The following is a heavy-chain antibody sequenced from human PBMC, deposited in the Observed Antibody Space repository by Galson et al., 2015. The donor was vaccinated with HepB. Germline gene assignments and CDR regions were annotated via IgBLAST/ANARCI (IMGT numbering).Heavy chain of an antibody. Sequence: SVKVSCKASGYTFTSYYMHWVRQAPGQGLEWMGIINPSGGSTSYAQKFQGRVTMTRDTSTSTVYMELSSLRSEDTAVYYCARDFSIRVAQGDFDYWGQGTLVTVSS. D-gene: IGHD2/OR15-2a*01. V-gene: IGHV1-46*01. J-gene: IGHJ4*02. CDR2: INPSGGST. CDR3: ARDFSIRVAQGDFDY. CDR1: GYTFTSYY.